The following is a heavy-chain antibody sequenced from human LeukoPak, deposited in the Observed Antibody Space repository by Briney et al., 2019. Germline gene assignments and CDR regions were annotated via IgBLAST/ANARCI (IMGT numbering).Heavy chain of an antibody. CDR2: ISGSGGST. V-gene: IGHV3-23*01. CDR3: AKADYYYYYGMDV. Sequence: GGSLRLSCAASGFTFSSYAMSWVRQAPGKGLEGVSDISGSGGSTYYADSVKGRFTISRDNSKNTLYLQMNSLRAEDTAVYYCAKADYYYYYGMDVWGQGTTVTVSS. J-gene: IGHJ6*02. CDR1: GFTFSSYA.